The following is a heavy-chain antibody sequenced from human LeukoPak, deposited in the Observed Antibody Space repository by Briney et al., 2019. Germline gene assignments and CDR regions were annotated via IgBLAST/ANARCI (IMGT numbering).Heavy chain of an antibody. V-gene: IGHV4-39*07. CDR1: GGSISSSSYY. J-gene: IGHJ6*03. CDR3: ARVTMAALHYYYMGV. Sequence: PSETLSLTCTVSGGSISSSSYYWGWIRQPPGKGLEWIGSIYYSGSTYYNPSLKSRVTISVDTSKNQFSLKLSSVTAADTAVYYCARVTMAALHYYYMGVWAKGPRSPSP. D-gene: IGHD6-6*01. CDR2: IYYSGST.